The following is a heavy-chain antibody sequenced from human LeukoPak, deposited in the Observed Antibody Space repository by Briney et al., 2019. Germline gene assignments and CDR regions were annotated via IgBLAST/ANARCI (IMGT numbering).Heavy chain of an antibody. CDR1: GFTFYDYG. CDR2: ITCTGGST. CDR3: ARGVAVREVLHAFAI. V-gene: IGHV3-20*04. Sequence: PGGSLRLSCAASGFTFYDYGMAWVRDAPGKGLEWVSGITCTGGSTGYADSVKGRFTISRDNAKNSLYLQMNSLTAEDTALYYCARGVAVREVLHAFAILGEGTMVTVSS. D-gene: IGHD6-19*01. J-gene: IGHJ3*02.